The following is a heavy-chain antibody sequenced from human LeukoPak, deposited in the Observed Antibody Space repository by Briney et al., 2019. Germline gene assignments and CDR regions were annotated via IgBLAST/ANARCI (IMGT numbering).Heavy chain of an antibody. J-gene: IGHJ4*02. CDR3: TRGEYYYDSSGYYYASPFDY. D-gene: IGHD3-22*01. CDR1: GGTFSSYA. CDR2: IIPIFGTA. V-gene: IGHV1-69*13. Sequence: SVKVSCKASGGTFSSYAISWVRQAPGQGLEWMGGIIPIFGTANYAQKFQGRVTITADESTSTAYMELSSLRSEDTAVYYCTRGEYYYDSSGYYYASPFDYWGQGTLVTVSS.